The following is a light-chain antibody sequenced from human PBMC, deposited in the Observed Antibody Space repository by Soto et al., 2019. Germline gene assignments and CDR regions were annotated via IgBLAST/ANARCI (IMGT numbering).Light chain of an antibody. V-gene: IGLV2-23*02. CDR3: CSYAGSSTYV. J-gene: IGLJ1*01. CDR1: SSDVGSYKL. Sequence: QSALTQPASVSGSPGQSITISCTGTSSDVGSYKLVSWYQQHPGKAPKLMIYEVSKRPSGVSNRFSGSKSGNTASLTISGLQAEDEADYCCCSYAGSSTYVFGTGTKLTVL. CDR2: EVS.